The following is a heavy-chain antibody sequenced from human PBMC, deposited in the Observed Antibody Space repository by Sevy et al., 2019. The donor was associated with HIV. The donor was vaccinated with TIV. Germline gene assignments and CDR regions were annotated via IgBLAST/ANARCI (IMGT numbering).Heavy chain of an antibody. CDR1: GGSISSYY. J-gene: IGHJ6*03. CDR3: ARGPDIVVVPAAPGNYYYMDV. D-gene: IGHD2-2*01. CDR2: IYYSGST. V-gene: IGHV4-59*01. Sequence: SETLSPTCTVSGGSISSYYWSWIRQPPGKGLEWIGYIYYSGSTNYNPSLKSRVTISVDTSKNQFSLKLSSVTAADTAVYYCARGPDIVVVPAAPGNYYYMDVWGKGTTVTVSS.